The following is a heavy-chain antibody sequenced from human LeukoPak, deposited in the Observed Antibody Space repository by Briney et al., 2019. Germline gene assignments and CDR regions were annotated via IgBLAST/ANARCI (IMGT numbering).Heavy chain of an antibody. D-gene: IGHD6-13*01. J-gene: IGHJ4*02. V-gene: IGHV4-61*01. Sequence: PSETLSLTCTVSGVSISSGSYYWSWIRQPPGKGLEWIGYIYYSGSTNYNPSLKSRVTISVDTSKNQFSLKLSSVTAADTAVYYCARDLGPRVFDYWGQGTLVTVSS. CDR2: IYYSGST. CDR3: ARDLGPRVFDY. CDR1: GVSISSGSYY.